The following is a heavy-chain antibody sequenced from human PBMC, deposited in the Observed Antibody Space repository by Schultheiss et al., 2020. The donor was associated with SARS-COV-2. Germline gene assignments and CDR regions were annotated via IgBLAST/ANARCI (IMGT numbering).Heavy chain of an antibody. J-gene: IGHJ4*02. CDR3: ARGRGYSYGYFDY. D-gene: IGHD5-18*01. V-gene: IGHV4-59*01. Sequence: SQTLSLTCTVSGGSISSYYWSWIRQPPGKGLEWIGYIYYSGSTNYNPSLKSRVTISVDTSKNQFSLKLSSVTAADTAVYYCARGRGYSYGYFDYWGQGTLVTVSS. CDR1: GGSISSYY. CDR2: IYYSGST.